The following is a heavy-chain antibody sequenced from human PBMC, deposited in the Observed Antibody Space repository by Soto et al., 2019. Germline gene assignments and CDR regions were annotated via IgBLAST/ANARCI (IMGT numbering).Heavy chain of an antibody. Sequence: PSETLSLTCTVSGGSVSGVDYFWSWIRQSPGKGLEWIGYIYYTGITHLNPSLKSRLTMAVDTSKNEFSLKLTSVSAADTAVYFCARGERKGIISWFDPWGQGTPVTVPQ. CDR3: ARGERKGIISWFDP. J-gene: IGHJ5*02. V-gene: IGHV4-30-4*01. D-gene: IGHD2-21*01. CDR1: GGSVSGVDYF. CDR2: IYYTGIT.